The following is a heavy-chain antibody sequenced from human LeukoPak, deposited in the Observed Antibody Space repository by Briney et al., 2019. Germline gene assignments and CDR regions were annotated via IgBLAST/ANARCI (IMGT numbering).Heavy chain of an antibody. J-gene: IGHJ5*02. D-gene: IGHD5-12*01. Sequence: KTSETLSLTCTVSGGSVNNYDWSCIQQPPGKGLEYIGYIYYSGSTNYNPSLKSRVTISVDTSKNQFSLNLKSVTAADTAVYYCARDRAEGGGYWFDPWGQGTLVTVSS. CDR1: GGSVNNYD. CDR3: ARDRAEGGGYWFDP. V-gene: IGHV4-59*02. CDR2: IYYSGST.